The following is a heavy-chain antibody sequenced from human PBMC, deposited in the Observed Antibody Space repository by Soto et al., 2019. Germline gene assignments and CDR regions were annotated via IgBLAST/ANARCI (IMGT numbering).Heavy chain of an antibody. CDR3: ARHGAGHDGSGTYPPPPFFDY. J-gene: IGHJ4*02. Sequence: PGESLKISCKGSGYSFTTYWIGWVRQMPGKGLEWMAIIHPGGSDTRYSPSFQGQVTISADKSITTAYLQWSSLKASDTAMYYCARHGAGHDGSGTYPPPPFFDYWGQGTLVTVSS. CDR1: GYSFTTYW. D-gene: IGHD3-10*01. V-gene: IGHV5-51*01. CDR2: IHPGGSDT.